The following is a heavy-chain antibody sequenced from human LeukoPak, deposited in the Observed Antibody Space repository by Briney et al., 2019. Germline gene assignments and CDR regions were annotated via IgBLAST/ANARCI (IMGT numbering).Heavy chain of an antibody. D-gene: IGHD3-3*01. V-gene: IGHV4-30-4*08. Sequence: PSETLSLTCTVSGGSISSGDYYWRWIRQPPGTGLEWIGYIYYSGSTYYNPSLKSRVTISVDTSKNQFSLKLSSVTAADTAVYYCARGDLKLRFLEWSINWFDPWGQGTLVTVSS. CDR3: ARGDLKLRFLEWSINWFDP. CDR2: IYYSGST. J-gene: IGHJ5*02. CDR1: GGSISSGDYY.